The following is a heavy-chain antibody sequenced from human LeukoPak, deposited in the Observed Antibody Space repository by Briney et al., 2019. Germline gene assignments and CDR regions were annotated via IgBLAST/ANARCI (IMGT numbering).Heavy chain of an antibody. V-gene: IGHV1-69*05. CDR2: IIPIFGTA. D-gene: IGHD3-22*01. CDR1: GGTFSSYA. CDR3: ASRGEGQYYYDSNEH. J-gene: IGHJ1*01. Sequence: SVKVSCKASGGTFSSYAISWVRQAPGQGLEWMGRIIPIFGTANYAQKFQGRVTITTDESTSTAYMELSSLRSEDTAVYYCASRGEGQYYYDSNEHWGQGTLVTVSS.